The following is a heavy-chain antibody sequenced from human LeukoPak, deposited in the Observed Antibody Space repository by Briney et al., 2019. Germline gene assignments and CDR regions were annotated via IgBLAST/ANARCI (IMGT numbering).Heavy chain of an antibody. CDR2: IYGNGST. J-gene: IGHJ4*02. Sequence: PSETLSLTCTVSGDPISDYCWTWIRQPAGKGLEWIGRIYGNGSTNYNPSLKSRVAMSIDTSKMQFSLKLRSVTAADTAVYYCARDSAYSGSGSSFDYWGQGTLVPVSS. D-gene: IGHD3-10*01. V-gene: IGHV4-4*07. CDR3: ARDSAYSGSGSSFDY. CDR1: GDPISDYC.